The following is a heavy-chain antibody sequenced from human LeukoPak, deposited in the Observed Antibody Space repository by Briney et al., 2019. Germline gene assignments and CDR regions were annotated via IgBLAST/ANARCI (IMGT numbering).Heavy chain of an antibody. CDR2: INHSGST. Sequence: PSETLSLTCAVYGGSFSGYYWSWIRQPPGKGLEGIGEINHSGSTNYNPSLKRRVTISVDTSKNQFSLKLSSVTAADTAVYYCARGKSSAWFDPWGQGTLVTVSS. J-gene: IGHJ5*02. CDR1: GGSFSGYY. CDR3: ARGKSSAWFDP. V-gene: IGHV4-34*01. D-gene: IGHD2-15*01.